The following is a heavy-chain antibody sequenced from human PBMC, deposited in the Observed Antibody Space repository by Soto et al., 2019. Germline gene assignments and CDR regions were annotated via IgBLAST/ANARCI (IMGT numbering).Heavy chain of an antibody. CDR3: ARGGLRYSSSSGVFVY. J-gene: IGHJ4*02. D-gene: IGHD6-6*01. Sequence: PSETLSLTCTVSGGSISSSSYYWGWIRQPPGKGLEWIGEINHSGSTNYNPSLKSRVTISVDTSKNQFSLKLSSVTAADTAVYYCARGGLRYSSSSGVFVYWGQGTLVTVSS. V-gene: IGHV4-39*07. CDR1: GGSISSSSYY. CDR2: INHSGST.